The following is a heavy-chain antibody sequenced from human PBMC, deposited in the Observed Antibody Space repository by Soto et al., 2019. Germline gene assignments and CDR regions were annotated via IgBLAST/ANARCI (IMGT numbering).Heavy chain of an antibody. D-gene: IGHD3-16*01. J-gene: IGHJ5*02. Sequence: SETLSLTCTVSGGSISSSSYYWGWIRQPPGKGLEWIGSIYYSGSTYYNPSLKSRVTISVDTSKNQFSLKLSSVTAAVTAVYFCAGHLGYCDTNTCSPYKGFDPWGQGTRVTVSS. CDR1: GGSISSSSYY. CDR2: IYYSGST. V-gene: IGHV4-39*01. CDR3: AGHLGYCDTNTCSPYKGFDP.